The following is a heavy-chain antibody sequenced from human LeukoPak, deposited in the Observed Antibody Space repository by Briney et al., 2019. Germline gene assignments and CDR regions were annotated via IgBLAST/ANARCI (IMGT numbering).Heavy chain of an antibody. V-gene: IGHV4-59*08. J-gene: IGHJ4*02. CDR3: ASLSGSYDY. CDR1: GGSTSNYY. Sequence: SETLSLTCTVSGGSTSNYYWSWMRQPPGKGLEWIGYIYYSGGTNYNPSLKSRVTISVDTSKNQFSLKLSSVTAADTAVYYCASLSGSYDYWGQGTLVTVSS. CDR2: IYYSGGT. D-gene: IGHD1-26*01.